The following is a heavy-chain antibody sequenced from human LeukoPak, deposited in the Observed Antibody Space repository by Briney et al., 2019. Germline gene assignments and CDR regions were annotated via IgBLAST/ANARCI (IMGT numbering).Heavy chain of an antibody. V-gene: IGHV1-69*13. CDR2: IIPIFGTA. CDR3: AAGGAYEFRDDY. J-gene: IGHJ4*02. CDR1: GGTFSSYA. Sequence: SVKVSCKASGGTFSSYAISWVRQAPGQGLEWMGGIIPIFGTANYAQKFQGRVTITAGELTTTSYMELSSLTAEDMAVYYCAAGGAYEFRDDYWGQGTLVTVSS. D-gene: IGHD3-3*01.